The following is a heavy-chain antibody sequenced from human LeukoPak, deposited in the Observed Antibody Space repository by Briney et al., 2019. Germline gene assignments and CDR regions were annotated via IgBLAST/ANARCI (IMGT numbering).Heavy chain of an antibody. CDR2: ISWNSGSI. CDR1: GFTFDDYA. D-gene: IGHD3-16*02. Sequence: GGSLRLSCAASGFTFDDYAMHWVQQAPGKGLEWVSGISWNSGSIGYADSVKGRFTISRDNAKNSLYLQMNSLRAEDTALYYCAKSGSLMITFGGVIADYFDYWGQGTLVTVSS. V-gene: IGHV3-9*01. CDR3: AKSGSLMITFGGVIADYFDY. J-gene: IGHJ4*02.